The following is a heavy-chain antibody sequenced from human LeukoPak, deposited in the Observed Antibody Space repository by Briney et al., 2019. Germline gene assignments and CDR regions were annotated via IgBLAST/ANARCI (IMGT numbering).Heavy chain of an antibody. CDR3: AKGSSGYFFDL. CDR1: GLTFGNSA. CDR2: ISNDGGGT. D-gene: IGHD3-22*01. V-gene: IGHV3-23*01. Sequence: GGSLRLSCAASGLTFGNSAMSWVRQAPGKGLEWVSAISNDGGGTTYADFVKGRFSVSRDNSKNTLFLQMNSLRAEDTALYYCAKGSSGYFFDLWGQGTLVTVSS. J-gene: IGHJ4*02.